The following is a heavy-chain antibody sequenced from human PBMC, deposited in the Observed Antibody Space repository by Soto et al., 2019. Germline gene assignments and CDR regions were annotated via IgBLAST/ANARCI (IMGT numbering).Heavy chain of an antibody. CDR1: GFSLTTSGMC. V-gene: IGHV2-70*12. CDR2: IDWADDK. CDR3: AHSRRHYYDRSGSPYYFDY. Sequence: SGPTLVNPTETLTLTCTFSGFSLTTSGMCVTWIRQPPGKALEWLALIDWADDKYYNPSLKSRLTITKDTSKNQVVLTITNMDPVDTATYYCAHSRRHYYDRSGSPYYFDYWGQGTLVTVSS. D-gene: IGHD3-22*01. J-gene: IGHJ4*02.